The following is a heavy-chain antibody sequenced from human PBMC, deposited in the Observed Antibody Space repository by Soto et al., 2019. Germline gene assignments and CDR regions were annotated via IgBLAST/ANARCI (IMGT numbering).Heavy chain of an antibody. D-gene: IGHD1-26*01. Sequence: ASVKVSCKASGYTFTSYDINWVRQATGQGLEWMGWMNPNSGNTGYAQKFQGRVTMTRNTSISTAYMELSSLRSEDTAVYYCARGFTPDTSGRFSRVAHYWGQGTLVTVSS. J-gene: IGHJ4*02. CDR3: ARGFTPDTSGRFSRVAHY. CDR2: MNPNSGNT. CDR1: GYTFTSYD. V-gene: IGHV1-8*01.